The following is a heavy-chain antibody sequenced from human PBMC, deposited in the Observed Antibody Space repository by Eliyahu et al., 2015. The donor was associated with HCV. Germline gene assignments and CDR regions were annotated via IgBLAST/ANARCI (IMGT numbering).Heavy chain of an antibody. J-gene: IGHJ6*02. CDR2: IYYSGST. Sequence: QLQLQESXPGLVKPSEXLSLTCTVSGGXISXXSYYWGWXRQPPGKGLEWIGSIYYSGSTYYNPSLKSRVTISVDTSKNQFSLKLSSVTAADTAVYYCARDIVATTNAAYYYYYGMDVWGQGTTVTVSS. CDR3: ARDIVATTNAAYYYYYGMDV. V-gene: IGHV4-39*02. D-gene: IGHD5-12*01. CDR1: GGXISXXSYY.